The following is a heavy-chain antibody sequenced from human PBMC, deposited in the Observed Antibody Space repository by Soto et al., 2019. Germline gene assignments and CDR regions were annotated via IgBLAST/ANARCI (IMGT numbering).Heavy chain of an antibody. D-gene: IGHD3-9*01. CDR2: ISPTGQT. V-gene: IGHV4-39*01. J-gene: IGHJ4*02. Sequence: QVHLLESGPVMVRPSGTLSLTCTVSGDSITSDGFYGGWVRRPPGQVLEWVGTISPTGQTFPNPPISSLLTMSLVASENHFSLRLTSVTAADAGVYFCARQRRGPVPYFGCLSPVTSWGQGSQVTVAS. CDR3: ARQRRGPVPYFGCLSPVTS. CDR1: GDSITSDGFY.